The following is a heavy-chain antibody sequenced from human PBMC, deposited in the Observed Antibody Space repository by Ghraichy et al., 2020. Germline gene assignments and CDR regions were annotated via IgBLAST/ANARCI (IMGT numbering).Heavy chain of an antibody. J-gene: IGHJ3*02. CDR3: ARTDDYGDYGVEAFDI. CDR1: GFTFSLYS. D-gene: IGHD4-17*01. CDR2: IISSSSYT. V-gene: IGHV3-21*01. Sequence: GGSLRLSCAASGFTFSLYSMHWVRQAPGKGLEWVSSIISSSSYTYYADSVKGRFTISRDNPNNSLYLQMNSLRAEDTAVYYCARTDDYGDYGVEAFDIWGQGTMVTVSS.